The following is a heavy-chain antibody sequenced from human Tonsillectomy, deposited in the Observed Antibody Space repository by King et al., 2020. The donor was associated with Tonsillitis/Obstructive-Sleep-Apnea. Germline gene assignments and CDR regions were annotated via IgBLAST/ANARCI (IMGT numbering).Heavy chain of an antibody. V-gene: IGHV3-21*01. D-gene: IGHD3-3*01. CDR1: GFTFSSYS. Sequence: VQLVESGGGLVKPGGSLRLSCAASGFTFSSYSMNWVRQAPGKGLEWVSSISSSSSHIYYAESVKGRCTISRDNAKNSLYLQMNSLRAEDTAVYNCARWDFWCGYGFDYSGQRTLVTVSS. J-gene: IGHJ4*02. CDR3: ARWDFWCGYGFDY. CDR2: ISSSSSHI.